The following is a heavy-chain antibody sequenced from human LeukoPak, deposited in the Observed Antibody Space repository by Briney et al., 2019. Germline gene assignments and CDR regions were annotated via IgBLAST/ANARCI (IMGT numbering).Heavy chain of an antibody. Sequence: AGGSLRLSCATSQFNFKKFGMTWVRQAPGKGLEWVSSISGDGVGTQYAGSVQGRFAISRDNSKNTLYLQMNSLRAEDTAVYYCAKDPNGDYIGTFDIWGQGTMVTVSS. CDR3: AKDPNGDYIGTFDI. J-gene: IGHJ3*02. CDR2: ISGDGVGT. D-gene: IGHD4-17*01. V-gene: IGHV3-23*01. CDR1: QFNFKKFG.